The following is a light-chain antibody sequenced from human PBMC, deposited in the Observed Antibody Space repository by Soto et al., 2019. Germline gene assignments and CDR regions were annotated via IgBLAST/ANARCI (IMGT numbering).Light chain of an antibody. V-gene: IGKV3-20*01. J-gene: IGKJ1*01. Sequence: EIVLTQSPGTLSLSPGERATLSCRASHSVSSSYLAWYQQKPGQAPRLLIYGASSRATGITDRFSGSGSGFGFALTISRPEPEDFGVYYYQQYGFSRPVWTFGQWTKVYIK. CDR3: QQYGFSRPVWT. CDR1: HSVSSSY. CDR2: GAS.